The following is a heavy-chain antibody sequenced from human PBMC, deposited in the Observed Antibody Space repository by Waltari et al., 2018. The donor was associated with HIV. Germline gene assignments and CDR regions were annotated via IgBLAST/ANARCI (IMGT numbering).Heavy chain of an antibody. Sequence: QMQLVQSGPEVKKPGTSVKVSCKASGFTFTSSAVQWVRQARGQRLEWIGWIVVGRGNTNYAQKFQERVTITRDMSTSTAYMELSSLRSEDTAVYYCAAGYYYDSSGYYPDYWGQGTLVTVSS. CDR1: GFTFTSSA. CDR2: IVVGRGNT. D-gene: IGHD3-22*01. V-gene: IGHV1-58*01. J-gene: IGHJ4*02. CDR3: AAGYYYDSSGYYPDY.